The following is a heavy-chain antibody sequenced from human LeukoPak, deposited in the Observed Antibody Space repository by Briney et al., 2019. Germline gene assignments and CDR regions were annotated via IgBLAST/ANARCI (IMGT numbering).Heavy chain of an antibody. CDR1: GGSFSGYY. CDR3: ARDGRRYYYDSSGYPGMPYYFDY. V-gene: IGHV4-34*01. J-gene: IGHJ4*02. D-gene: IGHD3-22*01. CDR2: INHSGST. Sequence: SETLSLTCAVYGGSFSGYYWSWIRQPPGKGLEWIGEINHSGSTNYNPSLKSRATISVDTSKNQFSLKLSSVTAADTAVYYCARDGRRYYYDSSGYPGMPYYFDYWGQGTLVTVSS.